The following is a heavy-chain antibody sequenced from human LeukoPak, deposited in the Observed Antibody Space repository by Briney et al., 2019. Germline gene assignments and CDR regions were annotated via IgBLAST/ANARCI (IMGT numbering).Heavy chain of an antibody. J-gene: IGHJ3*02. Sequence: TGGSLRLSCAASGFTFSVYYMNWVRQAPGKGLEGVSSISSSSDYTFHAYYADSVKGRFTISRDNAKNSLYLQMSSLRAEDTAVYYCARAESDAFDIWAKGQWSPSLQ. V-gene: IGHV3-21*01. CDR1: GFTFSVYY. CDR2: ISSSSDYTFHA. CDR3: ARAESDAFDI.